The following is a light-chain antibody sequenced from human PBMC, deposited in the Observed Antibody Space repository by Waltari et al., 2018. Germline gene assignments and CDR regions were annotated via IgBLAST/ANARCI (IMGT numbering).Light chain of an antibody. Sequence: SYELTQPPSVSVSPGQTARITCSGDALPKQYAYWYQQKPGQAPVLVRYKDSERPSGIPERFSGSSSGTTVTLTISGVQAEDEADYYCQSADSSGTSLYVFGTGTKVTVL. CDR1: ALPKQY. J-gene: IGLJ1*01. V-gene: IGLV3-25*03. CDR2: KDS. CDR3: QSADSSGTSLYV.